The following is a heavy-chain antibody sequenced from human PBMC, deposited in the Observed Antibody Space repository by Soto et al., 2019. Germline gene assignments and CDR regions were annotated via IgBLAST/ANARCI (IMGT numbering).Heavy chain of an antibody. CDR3: ARHPFVSNAFDI. J-gene: IGHJ3*02. Sequence: GGSLRLSCAASGFTVSSNHLSWVRQAPGKGLEWISVIYIGGSTYHADSVKGRFTISRDNSKTTLYLQMNSLRAEDTAVYYCARHPFVSNAFDIWGQGTMVTVSS. V-gene: IGHV3-66*04. CDR2: IYIGGST. CDR1: GFTVSSNH.